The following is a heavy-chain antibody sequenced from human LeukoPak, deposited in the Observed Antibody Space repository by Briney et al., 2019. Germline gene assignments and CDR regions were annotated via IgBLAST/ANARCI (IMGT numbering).Heavy chain of an antibody. Sequence: PGGSLRLSCAASGFTFSSYAMSWVRQAPGKGLEWVSAISGSGGSTYYADSVKGRFTISRDNSKNTLYLQMNSLRAEDTAVYYCTSCYDYYYYYMDVWGKGTTVTVSS. V-gene: IGHV3-23*01. CDR3: TSCYDYYYYYMDV. CDR2: ISGSGGST. J-gene: IGHJ6*03. CDR1: GFTFSSYA. D-gene: IGHD2-2*01.